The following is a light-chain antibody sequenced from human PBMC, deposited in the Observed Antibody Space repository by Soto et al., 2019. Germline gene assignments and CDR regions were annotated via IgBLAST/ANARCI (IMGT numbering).Light chain of an antibody. J-gene: IGLJ2*01. CDR1: SSNIGSNT. CDR3: AAWDDSLLGVV. Sequence: QSVLTQPTSASGTPGQRVTISCSGSSSNIGSNTVNWYQQLPGTAPKLLIYSNNQRPSGVPDRFSGSKSGTSASLAISGLQSEDEADYYCAAWDDSLLGVVFGGGTKVTVL. CDR2: SNN. V-gene: IGLV1-44*01.